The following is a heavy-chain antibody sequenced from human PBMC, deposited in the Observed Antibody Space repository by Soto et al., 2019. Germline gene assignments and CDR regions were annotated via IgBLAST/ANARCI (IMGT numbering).Heavy chain of an antibody. D-gene: IGHD3-10*01. CDR3: ARRTFYGSGSYVVY. J-gene: IGHJ4*02. CDR2: IYYSGST. CDR1: GGSITSNGDY. Sequence: SETLSLTCTVSGGSITSNGDYWGWIRQPPGKGLEWIGSIYYSGSTYYDPSLKSRVTMSVDTSKNQFSLKLSSVTAADTAVYYCARRTFYGSGSYVVYWGQGTLVTVSS. V-gene: IGHV4-39*01.